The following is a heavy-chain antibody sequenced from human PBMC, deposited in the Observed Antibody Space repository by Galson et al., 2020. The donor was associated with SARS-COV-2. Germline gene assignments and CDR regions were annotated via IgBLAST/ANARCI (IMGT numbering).Heavy chain of an antibody. CDR3: ARTQWLRGSFDY. Sequence: GESLKIHCAASGFTFSSYAMQWVRQAPGKGLEWVAVISYDGSNKYYADPVKGRFTISRDNSKNTLDLQMNSLRAEDTAVYYCARTQWLRGSFDYWGQGTLVTVSS. CDR2: ISYDGSNK. CDR1: GFTFSSYA. D-gene: IGHD5-12*01. V-gene: IGHV3-30*01. J-gene: IGHJ4*02.